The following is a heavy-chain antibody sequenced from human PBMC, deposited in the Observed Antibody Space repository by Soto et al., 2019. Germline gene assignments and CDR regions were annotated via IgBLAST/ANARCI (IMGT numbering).Heavy chain of an antibody. J-gene: IGHJ6*02. D-gene: IGHD3-22*01. V-gene: IGHV3-48*02. CDR1: GFTFSSYS. Sequence: WGVLRLSCAASGFTFSSYSMNWVRQAPGKGLEWVSYISSSSSTIYYADSVKGRFTISRDNAKNSLYLQMNSLRDEDTAVYYCAKDPHTYYYDSSGNYYGMDFRGQGTTDTGSS. CDR3: AKDPHTYYYDSSGNYYGMDF. CDR2: ISSSSSTI.